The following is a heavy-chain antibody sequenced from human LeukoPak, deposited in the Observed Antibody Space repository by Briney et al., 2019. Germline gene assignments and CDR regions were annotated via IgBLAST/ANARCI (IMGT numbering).Heavy chain of an antibody. J-gene: IGHJ4*02. V-gene: IGHV1-2*02. CDR2: INAYSGGT. D-gene: IGHD6-13*01. CDR3: ARQGAAASFDY. CDR1: GYTFTGSY. Sequence: APVKVSCKASGYTFTGSYMHWVRQAPGQGLEWMGWINAYSGGTNYAQKFQGRVTMTRDTSASTAYMELSRLRSDDTAVYYCARQGAAASFDYWGQGTLVTVSS.